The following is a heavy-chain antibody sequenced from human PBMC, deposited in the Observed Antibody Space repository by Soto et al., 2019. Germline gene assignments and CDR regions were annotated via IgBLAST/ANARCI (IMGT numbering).Heavy chain of an antibody. J-gene: IGHJ6*02. CDR1: GDSVSSNSAA. D-gene: IGHD6-6*01. CDR2: TYYRSKWYN. Sequence: TLSLTCAISGDSVSSNSAAWNWIRQSPSRGLEWLGRTYYRSKWYNDYAVSVKSRITINPDTSKNQFALQLNSVTPEDTAVYYCAREISSSSPYYYYYYGMDVWGQGTTVTVSS. CDR3: AREISSSSPYYYYYYGMDV. V-gene: IGHV6-1*01.